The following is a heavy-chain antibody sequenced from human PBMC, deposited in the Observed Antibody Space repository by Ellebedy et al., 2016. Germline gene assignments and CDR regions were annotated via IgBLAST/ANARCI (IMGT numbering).Heavy chain of an antibody. Sequence: GESLKISXAASGFTFSSYAMSWVRQAPGKGLEWVSAISGSGGSTYYADSVKGRFTISRDNSKNTLYLQMNSLRAEDTAVYYCARASYYYGSGSYYRSDYWGQGTLVTVSS. V-gene: IGHV3-23*01. CDR3: ARASYYYGSGSYYRSDY. CDR2: ISGSGGST. D-gene: IGHD3-10*01. CDR1: GFTFSSYA. J-gene: IGHJ4*02.